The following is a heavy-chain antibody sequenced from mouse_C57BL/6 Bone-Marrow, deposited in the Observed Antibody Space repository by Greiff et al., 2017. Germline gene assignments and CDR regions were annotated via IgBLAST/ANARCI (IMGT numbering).Heavy chain of an antibody. V-gene: IGHV1-5*01. CDR2: IYPGNSDT. D-gene: IGHD1-1*01. CDR3: TRWVYYYGSSLYAMDY. J-gene: IGHJ4*01. Sequence: VQLQQSGTVLARPGASVKMSCKTSGYTFTSYWMHWVKQRPGQGLEWIGAIYPGNSDTSYNQKFKGKAKLTAVTSASTAYMELSSLTNEDSEVYYCTRWVYYYGSSLYAMDYWGQGTSVTVSS. CDR1: GYTFTSYW.